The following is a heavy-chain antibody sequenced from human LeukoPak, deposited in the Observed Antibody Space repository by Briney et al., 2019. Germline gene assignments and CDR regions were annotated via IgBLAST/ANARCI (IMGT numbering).Heavy chain of an antibody. J-gene: IGHJ3*02. CDR3: ARAMGIVPAATKGAFDI. D-gene: IGHD2-2*01. CDR1: GYTFTGYY. CDR2: INPNSGGT. Sequence: ASVKVSCKASGYTFTGYYMHWVRQAPGQGLEWMGWINPNSGGTNYAQKFQGRVTMTRDTSISTAYMELSRLRSDDTAVYYCARAMGIVPAATKGAFDIWGQGTMVTVSS. V-gene: IGHV1-2*02.